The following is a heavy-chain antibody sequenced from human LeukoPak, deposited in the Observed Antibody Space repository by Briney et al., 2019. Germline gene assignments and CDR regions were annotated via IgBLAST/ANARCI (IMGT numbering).Heavy chain of an antibody. CDR1: GFTFSSYA. CDR2: ISYDGSNK. D-gene: IGHD3-22*01. Sequence: PGGSLRLSCAASGFTFSSYAMHWVRQAPGKGLEWVAVISYDGSNKYYADSVKGRFTISRDNSKNTLYLQMNSLRAEDTAVYYCASEPWYYYDSSGFTLPFDYWGQGTLVTVSS. V-gene: IGHV3-30-3*01. CDR3: ASEPWYYYDSSGFTLPFDY. J-gene: IGHJ4*02.